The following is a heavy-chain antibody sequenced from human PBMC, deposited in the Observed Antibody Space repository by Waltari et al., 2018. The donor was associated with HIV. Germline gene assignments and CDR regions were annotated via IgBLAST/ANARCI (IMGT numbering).Heavy chain of an antibody. CDR1: GGSFSGYS. J-gene: IGHJ4*02. CDR3: ATKDYYGSGSYDSSFDY. V-gene: IGHV4-34*01. CDR2: INHSGST. D-gene: IGHD3-10*01. Sequence: QVQLQQWGAGLLKPPETLSLTCAVYGGSFSGYSWGWIRQPPGKGLEWIGEINHSGSTKYNPSLKSRVTISVDTSKNQFSLKLSSVTAADTAVYYCATKDYYGSGSYDSSFDYWGQGTLVTVSS.